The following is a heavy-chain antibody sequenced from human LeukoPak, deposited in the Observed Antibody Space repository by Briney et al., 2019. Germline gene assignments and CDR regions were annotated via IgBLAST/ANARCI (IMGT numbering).Heavy chain of an antibody. J-gene: IGHJ3*02. CDR1: GGTFSSYA. V-gene: IGHV1-69*04. D-gene: IGHD3-22*01. CDR3: AKYYYDSSGSANDAFDI. Sequence: GASVTVSCKASGGTFSSYAISWVRQAPGQGLEWMGRIIPIFGIANYAQKFQGRVTITADKSTSTAYMELSSLRSEDTAVYYCAKYYYDSSGSANDAFDIWGQGTMVTVSS. CDR2: IIPIFGIA.